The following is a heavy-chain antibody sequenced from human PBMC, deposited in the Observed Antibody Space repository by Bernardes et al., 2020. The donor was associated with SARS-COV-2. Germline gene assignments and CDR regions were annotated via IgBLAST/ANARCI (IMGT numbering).Heavy chain of an antibody. D-gene: IGHD5-18*01. J-gene: IGHJ5*02. CDR3: ARGVIGYSYGYDNWFDP. CDR1: GGIFSNYV. CDR2: IIPLFGRT. V-gene: IGHV1-69*06. Sequence: SVKVSCKTSGGIFSNYVFSWVRQAPGQGLEWMGGIIPLFGRTIYAQKFQGRVAISADTSTNIAYMELSSLRSDDTAVYYCARGVIGYSYGYDNWFDPWGQGTLVTVSS.